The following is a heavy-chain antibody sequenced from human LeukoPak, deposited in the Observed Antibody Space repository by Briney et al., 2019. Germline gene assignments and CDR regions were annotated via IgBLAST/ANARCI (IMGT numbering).Heavy chain of an antibody. CDR3: ARDWYYDFWSGTIADY. CDR2: ISSSGSTI. J-gene: IGHJ4*02. Sequence: GGSLRLSCAASGFTFSDYYMSWIRQAPGKGLECVSYISSSGSTIYYADSVKGRFTISRDNAKNSLYLQMNSLRAEDTAVYYCARDWYYDFWSGTIADYWGQGTLVTVSS. CDR1: GFTFSDYY. D-gene: IGHD3-3*01. V-gene: IGHV3-11*04.